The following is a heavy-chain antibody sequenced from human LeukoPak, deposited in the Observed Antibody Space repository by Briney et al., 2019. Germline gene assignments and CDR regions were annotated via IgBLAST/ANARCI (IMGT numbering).Heavy chain of an antibody. CDR3: ARDRGYGDSWDFDL. J-gene: IGHJ2*01. D-gene: IGHD4-17*01. Sequence: SETLSHTCTVSGGSISSYYWSWVRQPPGKGLGWVGYIYYSGSTNYNPTLKSRVTISVDTSKNQFSLKLSSVTAADTAVYYCARDRGYGDSWDFDLWGRGTLVTVSS. CDR1: GGSISSYY. V-gene: IGHV4-59*01. CDR2: IYYSGST.